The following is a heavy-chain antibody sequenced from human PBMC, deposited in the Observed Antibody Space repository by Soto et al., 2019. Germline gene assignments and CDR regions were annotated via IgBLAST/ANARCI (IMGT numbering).Heavy chain of an antibody. CDR3: AREVTYYDFWSGYSLFDY. D-gene: IGHD3-3*01. Sequence: GALRLSCAASGFTFSSYWMSWVRQAPGKGLEWVANIKQDGSEKYYVDSVKGRFTISRDNAKNSLYLQMNSLRAEDTAVYYCAREVTYYDFWSGYSLFDYWGQGTLVTVSS. CDR1: GFTFSSYW. V-gene: IGHV3-7*01. J-gene: IGHJ4*02. CDR2: IKQDGSEK.